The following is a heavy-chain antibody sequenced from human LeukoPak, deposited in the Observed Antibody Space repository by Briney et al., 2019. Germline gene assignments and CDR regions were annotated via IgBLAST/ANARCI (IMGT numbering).Heavy chain of an antibody. J-gene: IGHJ4*02. Sequence: GGSLRLSCAASGFTFSSYSMNWVRQAPGKGLEWVSSISSSSSYIYYADSVKGRFTISRDNAKNSLYLQMNSLRVEDTAVYYCARDHGYSYGRNDYWGQGTLVTVSS. CDR3: ARDHGYSYGRNDY. D-gene: IGHD5-18*01. V-gene: IGHV3-21*01. CDR2: ISSSSSYI. CDR1: GFTFSSYS.